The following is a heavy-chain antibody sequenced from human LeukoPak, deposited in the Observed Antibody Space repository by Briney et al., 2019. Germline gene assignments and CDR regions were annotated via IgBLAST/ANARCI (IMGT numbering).Heavy chain of an antibody. Sequence: SETLSLTCAVSGYSISSGYYWGWIRQPPGKGLEWIGSIHHTGSTYYNPSLKSRVTISVDTSKNQFSLKLSSVTAADTAVYYCAKMEIVVVLKGYYYYGMDVWGQGTTVTVSS. CDR3: AKMEIVVVLKGYYYYGMDV. J-gene: IGHJ6*02. V-gene: IGHV4-38-2*01. D-gene: IGHD2-15*01. CDR1: GYSISSGYY. CDR2: IHHTGST.